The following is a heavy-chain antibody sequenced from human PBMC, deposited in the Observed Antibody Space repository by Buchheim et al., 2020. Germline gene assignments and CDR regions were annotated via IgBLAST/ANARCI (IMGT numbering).Heavy chain of an antibody. CDR3: ASSMGATTAFDY. Sequence: QVQLVQSGAEVKKPGASVKVSCKASGYTFTTYYMHWVRRAPGQGLEWMGKINPSGGSTSYAQKFQGRVTMTRDTSTSTVYMELSSLRSEDTAVYYCASSMGATTAFDYWGQGTL. D-gene: IGHD1-26*01. CDR1: GYTFTTYY. J-gene: IGHJ4*02. CDR2: INPSGGST. V-gene: IGHV1-46*01.